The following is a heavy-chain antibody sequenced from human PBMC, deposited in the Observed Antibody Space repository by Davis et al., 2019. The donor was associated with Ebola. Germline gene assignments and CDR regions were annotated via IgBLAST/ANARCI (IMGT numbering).Heavy chain of an antibody. V-gene: IGHV3-23*01. D-gene: IGHD3-22*01. Sequence: PGGSLRLSCAASGFTFSSYAMSWVRQAPGKGLEWVSAISGSGGSTYYADSVKGRFTISRDNSKNTLYLQMNSLRAEDTAVYYCAKYGYYGSSGYYYYYYGMDVWGQGTTVTVSS. CDR2: ISGSGGST. CDR3: AKYGYYGSSGYYYYYYGMDV. J-gene: IGHJ6*02. CDR1: GFTFSSYA.